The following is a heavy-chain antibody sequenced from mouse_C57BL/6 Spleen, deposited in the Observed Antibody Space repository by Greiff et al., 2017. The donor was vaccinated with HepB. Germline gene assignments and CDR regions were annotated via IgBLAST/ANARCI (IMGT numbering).Heavy chain of an antibody. V-gene: IGHV14-2*01. CDR3: ETYYGVYYYAMDC. CDR2: FVPEDGET. Sequence: EVQLQQSGAELVKPGASVKLSCTASGFNIKDYYMPWVKQRTEQSLEWIGRFVPEDGETKYAPKFQGKATITADTSSNTAYLQLSRLTSEDTTVDYCETYYGVYYYAMDCWGRGNSVT. CDR1: GFNIKDYY. J-gene: IGHJ4*01. D-gene: IGHD1-1*01.